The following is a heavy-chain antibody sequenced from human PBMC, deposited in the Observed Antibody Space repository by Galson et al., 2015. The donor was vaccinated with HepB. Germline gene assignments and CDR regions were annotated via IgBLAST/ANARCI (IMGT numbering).Heavy chain of an antibody. J-gene: IGHJ4*02. CDR1: GFPVSRNY. D-gene: IGHD6-13*01. CDR2: IYSTGNT. CDR3: AGGYGSSWYSGLGY. Sequence: LRLSCAASGFPVSRNYMSWVRQVPGKGLEWVSFIYSTGNTNYADSVKGRFTISRDNSKNTLYLHMNSLRVEDTAVYYCAGGYGSSWYSGLGYWGLGTLVTVSS. V-gene: IGHV3-53*01.